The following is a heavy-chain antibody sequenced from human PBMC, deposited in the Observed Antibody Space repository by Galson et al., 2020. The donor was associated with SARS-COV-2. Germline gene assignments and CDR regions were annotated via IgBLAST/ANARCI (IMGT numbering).Heavy chain of an antibody. V-gene: IGHV4-30-4*07. CDR1: GGSISSGGYS. CDR2: MYHSGST. Sequence: SETLSLTCTVSGGSISSGGYSWSWIRQPPGKGLESIGYMYHSGSTYYNPSPESRVNISVDTSKNQFFLKLSSVSAADTAVYYCARARFHYDSSGYPFYYSYGMDVWGQGTTVTVSS. J-gene: IGHJ6*02. CDR3: ARARFHYDSSGYPFYYSYGMDV. D-gene: IGHD3-22*01.